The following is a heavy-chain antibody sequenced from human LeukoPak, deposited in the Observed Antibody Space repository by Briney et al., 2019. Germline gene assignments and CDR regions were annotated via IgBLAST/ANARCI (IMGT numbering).Heavy chain of an antibody. V-gene: IGHV3-7*01. J-gene: IGHJ4*02. Sequence: QPGGSLRLSCVASGFTFSRYWMGWVRQAPGKGLEWVANIKQDGSEKHYVDSVKGRFTISRDNAKNSLYLQMNSLGAEDTAVYYCAKSRSGSANWALQIFDNWGQGTLVTVSS. CDR2: IKQDGSEK. CDR1: GFTFSRYW. CDR3: AKSRSGSANWALQIFDN. D-gene: IGHD1-1*01.